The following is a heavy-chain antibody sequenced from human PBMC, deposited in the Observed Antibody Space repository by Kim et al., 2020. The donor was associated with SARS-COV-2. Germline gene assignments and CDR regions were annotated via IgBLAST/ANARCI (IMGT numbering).Heavy chain of an antibody. CDR3: ARLGGNRKYYYYYYMDV. CDR2: IYPGDSDT. D-gene: IGHD2-15*01. V-gene: IGHV5-51*01. CDR1: GYSFTSYW. J-gene: IGHJ6*03. Sequence: GESLKISCKGSGYSFTSYWIGWVRQMPGKGLEWMGIIYPGDSDTRYSPSFQGQVTISADKSISTAYLQWSSLKASDTAMYYCARLGGNRKYYYYYYMDVWGKGTTVTVSS.